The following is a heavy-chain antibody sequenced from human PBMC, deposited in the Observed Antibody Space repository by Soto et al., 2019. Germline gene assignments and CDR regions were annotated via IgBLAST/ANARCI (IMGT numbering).Heavy chain of an antibody. CDR2: ISGSGGNT. D-gene: IGHD2-2*01. J-gene: IGHJ4*02. V-gene: IGHV3-23*01. CDR3: ATGLRVVASAIDS. CDR1: GFTFSNYA. Sequence: EVQLLESGGGLVQPGGSLRLSCAASGFTFSNYAMSWVRQAPGKGLEWVSVISGSGGNTQYADSVKGRFTISRDNSKNTLHLQMNSLRVEDTAVYYCATGLRVVASAIDSWGQGTLVTVSS.